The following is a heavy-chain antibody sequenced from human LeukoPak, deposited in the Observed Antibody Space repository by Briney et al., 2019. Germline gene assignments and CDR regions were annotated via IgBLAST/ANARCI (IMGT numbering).Heavy chain of an antibody. CDR2: IYSGGST. D-gene: IGHD1-26*01. V-gene: IGHV3-66*01. J-gene: IGHJ4*02. CDR3: ARARELPWSLLDY. Sequence: SGGSLRLSCAASGFTVSSNYMSWVRQAPGKGLEWVSVIYSGGSTYYADSVKGRFTISRDNSKNTLYHQMNSLRAEDTAVYYCARARELPWSLLDYWGQGTLVTVSS. CDR1: GFTVSSNY.